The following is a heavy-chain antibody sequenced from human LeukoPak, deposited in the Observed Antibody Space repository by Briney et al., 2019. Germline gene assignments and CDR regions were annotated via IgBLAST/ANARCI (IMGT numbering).Heavy chain of an antibody. CDR1: GGFFSGYY. CDR3: AVLRRRGYYFDY. D-gene: IGHD3-10*01. J-gene: IGHJ4*02. V-gene: IGHV4-34*01. Sequence: SETLSLTCAVYGGFFSGYYWSWIRQPPGKGLEWIGEINHSGSTNYNPSLKSRVTISVDTSKNQFSLKLSSVTAADTAVYYCAVLRRRGYYFDYWGQGTLVTVSS. CDR2: INHSGST.